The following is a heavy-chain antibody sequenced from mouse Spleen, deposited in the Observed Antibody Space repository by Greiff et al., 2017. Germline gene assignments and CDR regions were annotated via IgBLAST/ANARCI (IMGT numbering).Heavy chain of an antibody. V-gene: IGHV5-9-3*01. J-gene: IGHJ2*01. D-gene: IGHD1-1*01. CDR2: ISSGGSYT. Sequence: EVQLVESGGGLVKPGGSLKLSCAASGFTFSSYAMSWVRQTPEKRLEWVATISSGGSYTYYPDSVKGRFTISRDNAKNTLYLQMSSLRSEDTAMYYCARDYYGSPDYWGQGTTLTVSS. CDR1: GFTFSSYA. CDR3: ARDYYGSPDY.